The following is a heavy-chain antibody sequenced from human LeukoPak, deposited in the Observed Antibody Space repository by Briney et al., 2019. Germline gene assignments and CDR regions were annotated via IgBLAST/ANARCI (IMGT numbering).Heavy chain of an antibody. Sequence: ASVKVPCKASGYTFTSYGISWVRQAPGQGLEWMGWIGAYNGNTNYAQKLQGRVTVTTDTSTSTAYMELRSLRSDDTAVYYCAREDYYDSSGSPFDYWGQGTLVTVSS. J-gene: IGHJ4*02. CDR3: AREDYYDSSGSPFDY. D-gene: IGHD3-22*01. V-gene: IGHV1-18*01. CDR2: IGAYNGNT. CDR1: GYTFTSYG.